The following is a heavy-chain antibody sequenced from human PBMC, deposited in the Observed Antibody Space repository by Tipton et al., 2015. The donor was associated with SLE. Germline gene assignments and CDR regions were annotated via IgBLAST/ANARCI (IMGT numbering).Heavy chain of an antibody. V-gene: IGHV4-59*01. CDR1: GYSISKDYY. CDR2: ISYSGST. J-gene: IGHJ3*02. Sequence: TLSLTCTVSGYSISKDYYWGWVRQSPGKGLEWIGYISYSGSTNYNPSLKSRVTISLDSSKNQFSLKLSSVTAADTAVYYCATSPRYALDIWGQGTTVTVSS. CDR3: ATSPRYALDI. D-gene: IGHD1-1*01.